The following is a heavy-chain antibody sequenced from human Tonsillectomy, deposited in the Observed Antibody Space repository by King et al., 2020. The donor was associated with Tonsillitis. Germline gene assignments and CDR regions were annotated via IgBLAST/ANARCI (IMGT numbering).Heavy chain of an antibody. CDR1: GFTFSSYD. Sequence: VQLVESGGGVVQPGRSLRLSCAASGFTFSSYDMYWVRQAPGKGLEWVAVISYDGSNKYYADSVTGRFTISRDNSKNKVYLQMNSPRAEDTAVYYCARDRDGYIFDYWGQGTLVTVSS. J-gene: IGHJ4*02. D-gene: IGHD5-24*01. CDR3: ARDRDGYIFDY. CDR2: ISYDGSNK. V-gene: IGHV3-33*05.